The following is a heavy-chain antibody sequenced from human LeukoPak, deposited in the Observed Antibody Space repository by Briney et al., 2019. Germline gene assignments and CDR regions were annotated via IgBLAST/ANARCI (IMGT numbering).Heavy chain of an antibody. CDR2: IYYSGST. D-gene: IGHD2-21*02. Sequence: KPSETLSLTCTVSGGSISNDYWSWIRQPPGKGLEWIGYIYYSGSTNYNPSLKSRVAISVDTSKNQFSLKLSSVTAADTAVYYCARGDYYFDYWGQGTLVTVSS. CDR3: ARGDYYFDY. J-gene: IGHJ4*02. CDR1: GGSISNDY. V-gene: IGHV4-59*01.